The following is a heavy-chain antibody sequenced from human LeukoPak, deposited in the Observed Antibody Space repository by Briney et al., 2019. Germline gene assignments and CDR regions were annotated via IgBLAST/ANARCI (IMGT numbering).Heavy chain of an antibody. D-gene: IGHD6-19*01. V-gene: IGHV3-30*18. CDR1: GFTFSSYG. J-gene: IGHJ4*02. CDR2: ISYDGSNK. Sequence: AGGSLRLSCAASGFTFSSYGMHWVRQAPGKGLEWVAVISYDGSNKYYADSVKGRFTISRDNSKNTLYLQMNSLRAEDTAVYYCAKDLSSGRLYYCDYWGQGTLVTVSS. CDR3: AKDLSSGRLYYCDY.